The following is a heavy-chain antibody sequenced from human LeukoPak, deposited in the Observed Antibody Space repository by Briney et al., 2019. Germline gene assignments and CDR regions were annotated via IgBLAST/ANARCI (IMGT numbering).Heavy chain of an antibody. D-gene: IGHD5-12*01. CDR3: AREYSGYVPYFDY. CDR2: IYYSGST. Sequence: PSETLSLTCTVSGGSISSYYWSWIRQPPGKGLEWIGYIYYSGSTNYNLSLKSRVTISVDTSKNQFSLKLSSVTAADTAVYYCAREYSGYVPYFDYWGQGTLVTVSS. J-gene: IGHJ4*02. CDR1: GGSISSYY. V-gene: IGHV4-59*01.